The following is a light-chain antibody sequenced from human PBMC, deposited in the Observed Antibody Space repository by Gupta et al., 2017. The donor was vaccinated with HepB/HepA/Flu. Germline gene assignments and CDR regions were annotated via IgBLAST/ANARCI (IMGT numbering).Light chain of an antibody. Sequence: QSALTQPASVSGSPGQSITISCTGTSSDVGSYNLVSWYQQHPGNAPKLMIYEVSKRPSGVSNRFSGSKSGTTASLTISGVQAEDDDYYYSCSYAGSSKVFGGGTKLTVL. V-gene: IGLV2-23*02. CDR1: SSDVGSYNL. CDR2: EVS. CDR3: CSYAGSSKV. J-gene: IGLJ3*02.